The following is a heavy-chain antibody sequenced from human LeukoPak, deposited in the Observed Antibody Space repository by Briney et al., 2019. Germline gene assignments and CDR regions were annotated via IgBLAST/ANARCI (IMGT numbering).Heavy chain of an antibody. CDR2: IYYSGST. J-gene: IGHJ4*02. Sequence: PSQTLSLTCTVSGGSISSGGYYWSWIRQPPGKGLEWIGYIYYSGSTYYNPSLKSRVTISVDTSKNQFSLKLTSVTAADTAVYYCARALPAAIHSFDDWGQGTLVTVSS. D-gene: IGHD2-2*01. V-gene: IGHV4-30-4*07. CDR3: ARALPAAIHSFDD. CDR1: GGSISSGGYY.